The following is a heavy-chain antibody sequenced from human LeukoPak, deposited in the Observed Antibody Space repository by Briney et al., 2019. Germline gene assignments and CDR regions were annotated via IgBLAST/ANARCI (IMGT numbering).Heavy chain of an antibody. CDR3: APAPYDSSDN. Sequence: PGRSLRLSCAASGFTFSSYGMNWVRQAPGKGLEWVSSISSCSSYIYYADSVKGRFTISRDNAKNSLYLQMNSLRAEDTAVYYCAPAPYDSSDNWGQGTLVTVSS. J-gene: IGHJ4*02. D-gene: IGHD3-22*01. CDR2: ISSCSSYI. CDR1: GFTFSSYG. V-gene: IGHV3-21*01.